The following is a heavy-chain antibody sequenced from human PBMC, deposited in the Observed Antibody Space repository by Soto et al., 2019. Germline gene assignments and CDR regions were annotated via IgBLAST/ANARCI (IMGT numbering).Heavy chain of an antibody. CDR2: ISAYNGNT. Sequence: VQLVQSGAEVKKPGASVKVSCKASRYTFNNYGITWVRQAPGQGLEWLGWISAYNGNTNYAQILHVRMTLTTDTSTASAYTELRSLRSDDTSVYYCAREVHYDSGGYHELQNWGQGTLVTVSS. V-gene: IGHV1-18*01. J-gene: IGHJ1*01. D-gene: IGHD3-22*01. CDR1: RYTFNNYG. CDR3: AREVHYDSGGYHELQN.